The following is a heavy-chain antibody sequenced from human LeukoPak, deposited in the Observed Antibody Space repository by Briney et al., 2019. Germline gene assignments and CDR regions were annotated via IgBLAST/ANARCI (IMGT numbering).Heavy chain of an antibody. CDR1: GFTFSDYY. Sequence: GGSLRLSCAASGFTFSDYYMSWIRQAPGKGLEWVSYISSSSSYTNYADSVKGRFTISRDNAKNSLYLQMNSLRAEDTAVYCCARGLYSSGWYGWDYWGQGTLVTVSS. V-gene: IGHV3-11*06. J-gene: IGHJ4*02. CDR3: ARGLYSSGWYGWDY. D-gene: IGHD6-19*01. CDR2: ISSSSSYT.